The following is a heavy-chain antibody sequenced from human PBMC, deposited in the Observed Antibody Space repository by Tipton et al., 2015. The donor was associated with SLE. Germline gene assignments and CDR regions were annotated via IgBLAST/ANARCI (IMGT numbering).Heavy chain of an antibody. CDR2: ISSSSSYI. D-gene: IGHD3-10*01. Sequence: SLRLSCAASGIIFSSYSMNWVRQAPEKGLEWVSSISSSSSYIYYADSVKGRFTISRDNAKNSLYLQMNSLRAEDTAVYYCARMVQGVHNWLDPWGQGTLVTVSS. V-gene: IGHV3-21*03. CDR1: GIIFSSYS. CDR3: ARMVQGVHNWLDP. J-gene: IGHJ5*02.